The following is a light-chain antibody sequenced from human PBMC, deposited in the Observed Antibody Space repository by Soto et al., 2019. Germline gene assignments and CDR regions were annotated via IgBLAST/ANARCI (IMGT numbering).Light chain of an antibody. Sequence: DIPMTQSPSTLSASVGDRVTITCRASQSISTWLAWYQHKPGKAPKLLIYQASSLEGGVPSRFSGSGSGTEFTLTISSLQPDDFATYYCQQYNIYSCTFGQGTKVETK. CDR1: QSISTW. V-gene: IGKV1-5*03. CDR2: QAS. CDR3: QQYNIYSCT. J-gene: IGKJ2*02.